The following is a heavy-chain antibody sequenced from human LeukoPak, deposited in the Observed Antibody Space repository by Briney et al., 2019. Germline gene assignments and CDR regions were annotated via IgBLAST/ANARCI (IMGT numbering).Heavy chain of an antibody. V-gene: IGHV3-30-3*01. D-gene: IGHD3-10*01. Sequence: GGSLRLSCAASGFTFSSYAMHWVRQAPGKGLEWVAVISYDGSNKYYADSVKGRFTISRDNSKNTLYLQMNGLRAEDTAVYYAFTGVFRVGDYWGQGTLVTVSS. CDR2: ISYDGSNK. J-gene: IGHJ4*02. CDR1: GFTFSSYA. CDR3: FTGVFRVGDY.